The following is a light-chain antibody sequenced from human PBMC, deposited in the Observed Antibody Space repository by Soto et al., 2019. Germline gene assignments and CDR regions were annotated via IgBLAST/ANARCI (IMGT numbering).Light chain of an antibody. CDR2: KLS. CDR3: MQATQYPRT. V-gene: IGKV2-24*01. CDR1: QSLVNSEGNTY. Sequence: DIVMTQTPLSSPVTLGQPAAISCKSSQSLVNSEGNTYLNWVQQRPGQPPRLLIYKLSNRFSGVPDRFSGSGAGTDFTLKISRVEAEDVGVYYCMQATQYPRTFGQGTKLEIK. J-gene: IGKJ2*01.